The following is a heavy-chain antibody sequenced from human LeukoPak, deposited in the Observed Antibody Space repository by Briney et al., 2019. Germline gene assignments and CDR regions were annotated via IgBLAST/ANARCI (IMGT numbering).Heavy chain of an antibody. Sequence: GGSLRLSCTASGFTFNDYAMNWVRRSPGMRLEWLSTLSGSGGSSYYANSVRGRFTISRDNSKNTLFLQMHNLRAEDTAVYYCAKDPHVGSSGYYQYYFDYWGRGTLVTVSS. D-gene: IGHD3-22*01. CDR1: GFTFNDYA. CDR2: LSGSGGSS. V-gene: IGHV3-23*01. CDR3: AKDPHVGSSGYYQYYFDY. J-gene: IGHJ4*02.